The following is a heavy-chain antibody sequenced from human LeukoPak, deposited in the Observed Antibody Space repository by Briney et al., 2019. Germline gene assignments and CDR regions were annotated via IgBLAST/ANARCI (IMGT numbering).Heavy chain of an antibody. CDR1: GFTFSSYA. Sequence: PGGSLRLSCAASGFTFSSYAMSWVRQAPGKGLEWVSAISGSGGSTYYADSVKGRFTISRDNSKNTLYLQMNSLRAEDTAVYYCAKVRWDVVVPAASLDYWGQGTLVTVSS. CDR2: ISGSGGST. CDR3: AKVRWDVVVPAASLDY. D-gene: IGHD2-2*01. J-gene: IGHJ4*02. V-gene: IGHV3-23*01.